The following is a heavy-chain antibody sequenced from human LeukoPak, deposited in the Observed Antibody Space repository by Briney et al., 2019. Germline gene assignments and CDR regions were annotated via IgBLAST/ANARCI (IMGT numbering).Heavy chain of an antibody. D-gene: IGHD2-2*01. CDR2: INHSGST. CDR1: GGSFSGYY. CDR3: ARSQLMRPRSVTRYCSSTSCGRWFDP. J-gene: IGHJ5*02. V-gene: IGHV4-34*01. Sequence: SETLSLTCAVYGGSFSGYYWSWIRQPPGKGLEWIGEINHSGSTNYNPSLKSRVTISVDTSKNQFSLKLSSVTAADTAVYYCARSQLMRPRSVTRYCSSTSCGRWFDPWGQGTLVTVSS.